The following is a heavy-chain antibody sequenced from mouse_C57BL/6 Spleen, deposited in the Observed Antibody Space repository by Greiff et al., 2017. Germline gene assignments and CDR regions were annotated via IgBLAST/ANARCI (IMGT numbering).Heavy chain of an antibody. CDR3: ARPGSSLYWDVGAMDY. V-gene: IGHV5-17*01. CDR2: ISSGSSTI. Sequence: EVKLMESGGGLVKPGGSLKLSCAASGFTFSDYGMHWVRQAPEKGLEWVAYISSGSSTIYYADTVKGRFTISRDNAKNTLFLQMTSLRSEDTAMYYCARPGSSLYWDVGAMDYWGQGTSVTVSS. CDR1: GFTFSDYG. D-gene: IGHD1-1*01. J-gene: IGHJ4*01.